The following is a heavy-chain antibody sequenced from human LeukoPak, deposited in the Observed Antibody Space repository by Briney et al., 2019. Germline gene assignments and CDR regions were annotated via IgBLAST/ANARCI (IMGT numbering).Heavy chain of an antibody. CDR1: GYTFTSYA. V-gene: IGHV1-18*01. CDR3: ARGGSRVVTYGNFDY. Sequence: ASVKVSCKPSGYTFTSYAIIWLRQAPGQGLEWMGWISTYSGNTNYAQKLQGRISMTIETSTSTAYMELRSLRSDDTAVYYCARGGSRVVTYGNFDYWGQGTLVTVSS. J-gene: IGHJ4*02. D-gene: IGHD2-21*02. CDR2: ISTYSGNT.